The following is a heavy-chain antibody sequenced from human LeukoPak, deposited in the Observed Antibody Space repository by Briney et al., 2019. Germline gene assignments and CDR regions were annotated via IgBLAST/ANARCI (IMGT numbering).Heavy chain of an antibody. J-gene: IGHJ4*02. V-gene: IGHV3-23*01. D-gene: IGHD1-26*01. CDR1: GFTFSSYS. CDR2: ISGSGSST. Sequence: GGSLRLSCAASGFTFSSYSMNWVRQAPGKGLEWVSAISGSGSSTYYADSVKGRFTISRDNSKNTLYLQMNSLIAEDTAVYYCAKESGKYREYYFDCWGRGTLVPVSS. CDR3: AKESGKYREYYFDC.